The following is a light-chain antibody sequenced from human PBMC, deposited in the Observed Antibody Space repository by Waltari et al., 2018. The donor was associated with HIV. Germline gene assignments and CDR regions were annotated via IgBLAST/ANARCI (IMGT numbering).Light chain of an antibody. Sequence: EIVMTQSPATLSVSPAESATLSCRASPSVSSNLAWYQQKPGQAPRLLIYGASTRATGIPARFSGSGSGTEFTLTISSLQSEDFAVYYCQQYNNWPRTFGQGTKVEIK. CDR1: PSVSSN. V-gene: IGKV3-15*01. CDR2: GAS. J-gene: IGKJ1*01. CDR3: QQYNNWPRT.